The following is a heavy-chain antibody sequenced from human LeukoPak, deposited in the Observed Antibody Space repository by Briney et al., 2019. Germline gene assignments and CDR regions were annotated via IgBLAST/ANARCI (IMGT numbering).Heavy chain of an antibody. J-gene: IGHJ4*02. V-gene: IGHV3-48*04. CDR1: GFTFSSYS. Sequence: GGSLRLSCAASGFTFSSYSMNWVRQAPGKGLEWVSYISSSSSTIYYADSVKGRFTISRDNAKNSLYLQMNSLRAEDTAVYYCARESRRVGEGDFDYWGQGTLVTVSS. CDR3: ARESRRVGEGDFDY. D-gene: IGHD1-26*01. CDR2: ISSSSSTI.